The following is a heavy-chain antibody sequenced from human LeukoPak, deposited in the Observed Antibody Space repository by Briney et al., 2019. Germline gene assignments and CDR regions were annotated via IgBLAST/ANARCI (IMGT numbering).Heavy chain of an antibody. CDR3: ARGGGSGWDGYFDY. V-gene: IGHV1-18*01. D-gene: IGHD6-19*01. J-gene: IGHJ4*02. CDR2: ISAYNGNT. CDR1: GGTFSSYA. Sequence: ASVKVSCKASGGTFSSYAISWARQAPGQGLEWMGWISAYNGNTNYAQKLQGRVTMTTDTSTSTAYMELRSLRSDDTAVYYCARGGGSGWDGYFDYWGQGTLVTVSS.